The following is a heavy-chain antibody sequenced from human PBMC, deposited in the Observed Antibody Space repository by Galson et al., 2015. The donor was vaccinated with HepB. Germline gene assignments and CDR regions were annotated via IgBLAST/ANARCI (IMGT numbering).Heavy chain of an antibody. CDR1: GYTFTSYA. J-gene: IGHJ4*02. CDR2: INTNTGNP. V-gene: IGHV7-4-1*02. D-gene: IGHD2-15*01. CDR3: ARVENMGYCSGGSCQRGGGDY. Sequence: SVKVSCKASGYTFTSYAMNWVRQAPGQGLEWMGWINTNTGNPTYAQGFTGRFVFSLDTSVSTAYLQISSLKAEDTAVYYCARVENMGYCSGGSCQRGGGDYWGQGTLVTVSS.